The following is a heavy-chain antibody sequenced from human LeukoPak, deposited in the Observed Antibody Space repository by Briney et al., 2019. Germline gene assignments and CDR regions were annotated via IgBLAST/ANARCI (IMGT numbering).Heavy chain of an antibody. V-gene: IGHV3-64*01. J-gene: IGHJ4*02. CDR2: ISSNGDIT. D-gene: IGHD3-10*01. Sequence: GGSVRLSCAASGFTFSSYAMHWVRQAPGKGLEYVSTISSNGDITYYANSVKGRFTISRDNSKNTLYLQMGSLRAEDTAVYYCAKVAKYYYGSETYYFFEHWGQGTPVTASS. CDR3: AKVAKYYYGSETYYFFEH. CDR1: GFTFSSYA.